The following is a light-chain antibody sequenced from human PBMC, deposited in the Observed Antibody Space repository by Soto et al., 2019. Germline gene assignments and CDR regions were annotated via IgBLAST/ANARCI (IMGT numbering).Light chain of an antibody. CDR1: QGIAIY. V-gene: IGKV1-9*01. J-gene: IGKJ4*01. Sequence: DLQMTQSPSTLPASVGDRVTITCRASQGIAIYLAWYQQKPGEAPKLLIYAASTLYGRVPSRFSGSGSGTDFALTITSLHAEDFATYYYQHLRMYPSTFGGGTKADIK. CDR3: QHLRMYPST. CDR2: AAS.